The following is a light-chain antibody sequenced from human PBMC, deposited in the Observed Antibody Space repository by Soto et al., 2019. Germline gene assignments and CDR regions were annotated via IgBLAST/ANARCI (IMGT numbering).Light chain of an antibody. Sequence: SYELTQPLSVSVALGQTARITCGGNNIGSKNVHWYQQKPGQAPVLVIYRDSNRPSGIPERLSGSNSGNTATLTISRAQAGDEADYYCQVWESSPARVFGGGTKLTVL. CDR1: NIGSKN. V-gene: IGLV3-9*01. J-gene: IGLJ3*02. CDR3: QVWESSPARV. CDR2: RDS.